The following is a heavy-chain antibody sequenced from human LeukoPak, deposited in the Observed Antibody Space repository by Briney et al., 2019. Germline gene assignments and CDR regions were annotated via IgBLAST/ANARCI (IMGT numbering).Heavy chain of an antibody. Sequence: GGSLRLSCAASGFTFDDYGMSWVRQGPGKGLEWVSGINWNGGNTGYADSVKGRFTIFRDNAKNSLYLEMDSLRVEDTALYYCARTSDGNWFDPWGQGTLVTVSS. CDR2: INWNGGNT. V-gene: IGHV3-20*04. J-gene: IGHJ5*02. D-gene: IGHD1-26*01. CDR3: ARTSDGNWFDP. CDR1: GFTFDDYG.